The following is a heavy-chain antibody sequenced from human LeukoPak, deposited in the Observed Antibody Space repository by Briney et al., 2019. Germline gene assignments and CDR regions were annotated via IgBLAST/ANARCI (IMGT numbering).Heavy chain of an antibody. CDR1: GITFSSYT. V-gene: IGHV3-23*01. CDR3: AKDRRLAAFDY. CDR2: ITGRGEHI. D-gene: IGHD6-25*01. Sequence: PGGSLRLSCAASGITFSSYTMNWVRQAPGKGLEWVSGITGRGEHIFYAGSVKGRFTISRDNSKNTLYLQMNSLRAEDTAVYYCAKDRRLAAFDYGGQGTLVTVSS. J-gene: IGHJ4*02.